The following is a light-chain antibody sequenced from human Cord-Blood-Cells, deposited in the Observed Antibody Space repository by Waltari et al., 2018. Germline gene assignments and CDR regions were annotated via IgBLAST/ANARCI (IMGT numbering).Light chain of an antibody. V-gene: IGLV1-44*01. CDR2: SKN. CDR3: AAWDDSLNVFYV. J-gene: IGLJ1*01. CDR1: SSNIGSNT. Sequence: QSVLTQPPSASGTPGQRVTISCSGSSSNIGSNTVNWYQHLPGTAPKLLIYSKNQRPSGVPDRCSGSKSGTSASLAISGLQSEDEADYYCAAWDDSLNVFYVFGTGTKVTVL.